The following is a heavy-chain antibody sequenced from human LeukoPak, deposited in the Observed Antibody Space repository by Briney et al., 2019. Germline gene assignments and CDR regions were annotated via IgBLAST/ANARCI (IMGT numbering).Heavy chain of an antibody. CDR1: GFTFSSYG. D-gene: IGHD4-17*01. J-gene: IGHJ4*02. CDR2: IRYDGSNK. Sequence: PGGSLRLSCAASGFTFSSYGMRWVRQAPGKGLEWVAFIRYDGSNKYYADSVKGRFTISRDNSKNTLYLQMNSLRAEDTAVYYCAKPDYGDYRFDYWGQGTLVTVSS. V-gene: IGHV3-30*02. CDR3: AKPDYGDYRFDY.